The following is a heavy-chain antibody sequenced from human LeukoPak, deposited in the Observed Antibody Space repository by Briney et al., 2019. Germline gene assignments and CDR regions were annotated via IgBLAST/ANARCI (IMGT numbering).Heavy chain of an antibody. CDR2: IYYSGST. CDR3: ARHMGYYGLFDP. D-gene: IGHD3-10*01. Sequence: SETLSLTCTVSGGSISSSSYSWGWIRQPPGKGLEWIGSIYYSGSTYYNPSLKSRVTISVDTSKNQFSLKLSSVTAADTAVYYCARHMGYYGLFDPWGQGTLVTVSS. V-gene: IGHV4-39*01. J-gene: IGHJ5*02. CDR1: GGSISSSSYS.